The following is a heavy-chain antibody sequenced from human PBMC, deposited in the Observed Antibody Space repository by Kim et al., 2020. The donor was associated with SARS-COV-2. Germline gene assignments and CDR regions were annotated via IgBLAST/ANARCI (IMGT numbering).Heavy chain of an antibody. J-gene: IGHJ4*02. Sequence: GGSLRLSCAASGFTFSSYGMHWVRQAPGKGLEWVAVISYDGSNKYYADSVKGRFTISRDNSKNTLYLQMNSRRAEDTAVYYCARDQSAGYSSSWNDYWGQGTLVTVSS. CDR3: ARDQSAGYSSSWNDY. D-gene: IGHD6-13*01. V-gene: IGHV3-33*05. CDR1: GFTFSSYG. CDR2: ISYDGSNK.